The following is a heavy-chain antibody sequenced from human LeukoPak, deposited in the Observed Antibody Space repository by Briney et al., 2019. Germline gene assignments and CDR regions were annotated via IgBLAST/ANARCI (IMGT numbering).Heavy chain of an antibody. CDR1: GFTFSSNW. J-gene: IGHJ4*02. CDR3: ARGRPHGNDY. CDR2: IASDGSST. V-gene: IGHV3-74*01. Sequence: GGSLRLSCAASGFTFSSNWMHWVRQAPGKGLVWVSRIASDGSSTTYADSVEGRFSIPRDNAKNTLYLQMNSLRVEDTAVYYCARGRPHGNDYWGQGTLVTVSS. D-gene: IGHD4-23*01.